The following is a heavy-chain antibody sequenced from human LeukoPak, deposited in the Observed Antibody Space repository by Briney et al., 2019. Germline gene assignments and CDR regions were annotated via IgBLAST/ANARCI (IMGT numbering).Heavy chain of an antibody. D-gene: IGHD2-2*01. CDR1: GFTFSSYE. Sequence: PGGSLRLSCAASGFTFSSYEMNWVRQAPGKGLEWVSYISSSGSTIYYADSVKGRFTISRDNAKNTLYLQMNSLRAEDTAVYYCAKRIVVVPAAMHAPFDYWGQGTLVTVSS. CDR3: AKRIVVVPAAMHAPFDY. CDR2: ISSSGSTI. V-gene: IGHV3-48*03. J-gene: IGHJ4*02.